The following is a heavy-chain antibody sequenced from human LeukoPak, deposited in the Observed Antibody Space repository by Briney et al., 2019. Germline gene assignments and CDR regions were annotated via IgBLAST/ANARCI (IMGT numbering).Heavy chain of an antibody. J-gene: IGHJ5*02. CDR3: AKVVVAASWFDP. CDR2: IGSNGAII. V-gene: IGHV3-9*01. D-gene: IGHD2-15*01. CDR1: GFTFDDYA. Sequence: GRSLRLSCAASGFTFDDYAMHWVRQAPGKGLEWVSGIGSNGAIIGYADSVKGRFTISRDNAKTSLYLQMNSLRAEDTAFYYCAKVVVAASWFDPWGQGTLVPVSS.